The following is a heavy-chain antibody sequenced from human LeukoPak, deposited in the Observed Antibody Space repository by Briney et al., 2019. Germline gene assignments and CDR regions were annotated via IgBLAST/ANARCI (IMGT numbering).Heavy chain of an antibody. J-gene: IGHJ5*02. CDR2: IYYSGST. CDR1: GGSISSYY. V-gene: IGHV4-59*12. CDR3: ARGGKLYYDFWSGYYTEKKNWFDP. Sequence: SETLSLTCTVSGGSISSYYWGWIRQPPGKGLEWIGYIYYSGSTNYNSSFKSRVIISIDTSKNQFSLKLSSVTAADTAVYYCARGGKLYYDFWSGYYTEKKNWFDPWGQGTLVTVSS. D-gene: IGHD3-3*01.